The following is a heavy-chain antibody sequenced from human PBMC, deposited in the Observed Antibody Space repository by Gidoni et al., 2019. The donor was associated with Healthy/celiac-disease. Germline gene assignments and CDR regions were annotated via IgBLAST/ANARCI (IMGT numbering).Heavy chain of an antibody. CDR3: AKDISGYCSGGSCYEDGSYYYYGMDV. CDR2: ISWNSGSI. V-gene: IGHV3-9*01. D-gene: IGHD2-15*01. Sequence: EVKLVESGGGLVQPGRSLRLSCAPSGFTFVYSAMHWVRQAPGKGLEWVSGISWNSGSIGYADSVKGRFTISRDNAKNSLYLQMNSLRAEDTALYYCAKDISGYCSGGSCYEDGSYYYYGMDVWGQGTTVTVSS. CDR1: GFTFVYSA. J-gene: IGHJ6*02.